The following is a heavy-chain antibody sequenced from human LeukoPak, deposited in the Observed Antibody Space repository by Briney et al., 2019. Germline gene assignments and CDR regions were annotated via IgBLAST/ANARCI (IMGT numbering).Heavy chain of an antibody. Sequence: GGSLRLSCAASGFTFSSYSMNWVRQAPGKGLEWVSSISSSSSYIYYADSVKGRFTISRDNAKNSLYLQMNSLRAEDTDVYYCARIPLSYGYFDYWGQGTLVTVSS. CDR2: ISSSSSYI. CDR3: ARIPLSYGYFDY. D-gene: IGHD2/OR15-2a*01. J-gene: IGHJ4*02. V-gene: IGHV3-21*01. CDR1: GFTFSSYS.